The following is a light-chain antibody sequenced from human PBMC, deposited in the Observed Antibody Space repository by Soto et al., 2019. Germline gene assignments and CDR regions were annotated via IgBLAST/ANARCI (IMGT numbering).Light chain of an antibody. CDR2: DAS. V-gene: IGKV1-5*01. J-gene: IGKJ5*01. CDR3: QKYNSY. CDR1: QSIGRW. Sequence: DFQMTQSPSTLSASVGDKVTMTCRASQSIGRWLAWYQQKPGKAPKVLIYDASSLESGVPSRFSCSGSGTEFTLTISSLQPDDFATYYCQKYNSYFGQGTRLEIK.